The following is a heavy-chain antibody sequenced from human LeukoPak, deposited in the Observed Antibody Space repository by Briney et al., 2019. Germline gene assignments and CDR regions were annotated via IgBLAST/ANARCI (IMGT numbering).Heavy chain of an antibody. D-gene: IGHD2-8*02. CDR3: ATFAGAVPGNLLL. J-gene: IGHJ6*04. CDR1: KFTSSAFW. CDR2: INKDGTEK. V-gene: IGHV3-7*01. Sequence: GGSLRLSCAASKFTSSAFWMTWVRRPPGKGLEWVANINKDGTEKEYVDSVKGRFSIFRDNAKNSVFLQMNSLRAEDTAVYYCATFAGAVPGNLLLWGKGTTVIVSA.